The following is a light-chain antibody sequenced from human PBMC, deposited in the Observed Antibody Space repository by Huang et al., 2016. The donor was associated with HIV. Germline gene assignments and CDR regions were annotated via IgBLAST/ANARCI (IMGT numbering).Light chain of an antibody. CDR2: AAS. CDR3: QHTYTTIT. Sequence: DIQMTQSPSSLSASVGDRVTITCRTSQSIATYLNWYQQQPGKAHILFIYAASSLQGGIPSRFRGSGSGTYFALTISSLQPEDFATYYCQHTYTTITFGQGTRLEIK. CDR1: QSIATY. J-gene: IGKJ5*01. V-gene: IGKV1-39*01.